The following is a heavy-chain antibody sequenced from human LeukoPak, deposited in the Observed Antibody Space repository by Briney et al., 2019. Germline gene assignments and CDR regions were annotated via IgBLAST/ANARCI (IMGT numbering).Heavy chain of an antibody. CDR1: GGSISSSSYY. V-gene: IGHV4-39*01. D-gene: IGHD2-21*02. J-gene: IGHJ4*02. Sequence: SETLSLTCTVSGGSISSSSYYWGWIRQPPGKGLEWIGSIYYSGSTYYNPSLKSRVTISVDTSKNQFPLKLSSVTAADTAVYYCAVTASIDYWGQGTLVTVSS. CDR3: AVTASIDY. CDR2: IYYSGST.